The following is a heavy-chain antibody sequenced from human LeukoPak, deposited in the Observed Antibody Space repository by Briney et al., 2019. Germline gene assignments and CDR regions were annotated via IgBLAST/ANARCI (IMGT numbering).Heavy chain of an antibody. V-gene: IGHV3-23*01. J-gene: IGHJ4*02. CDR2: ISGSGGST. D-gene: IGHD2-2*01. Sequence: GGSLRLSCAASGFTFSSYAMSWVRQAPGKGLEWVSAISGSGGSTYYADSVKGRFTISRDNSKNTLYLQMNSLRAEDTAVYYCARGPRRYCSSTSCRPSSYHFDYWGQGTLVTVSS. CDR3: ARGPRRYCSSTSCRPSSYHFDY. CDR1: GFTFSSYA.